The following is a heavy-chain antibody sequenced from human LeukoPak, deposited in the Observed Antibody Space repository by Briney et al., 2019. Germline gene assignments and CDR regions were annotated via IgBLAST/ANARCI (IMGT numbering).Heavy chain of an antibody. J-gene: IGHJ5*02. CDR2: ICWNGGSI. CDR1: GFTFDDYA. CDR3: AKDSMPYYYDSSGYSENWFDP. V-gene: IGHV3-9*01. D-gene: IGHD3-22*01. Sequence: GGSLTLSCAASGFTFDDYAMNWVRQAPGKGLEWLSCICWNGGSIGYADSVKGRFTISRDNAKNSLYLQMNSLRAEDTALYYCAKDSMPYYYDSSGYSENWFDPWGQGTLVTVSS.